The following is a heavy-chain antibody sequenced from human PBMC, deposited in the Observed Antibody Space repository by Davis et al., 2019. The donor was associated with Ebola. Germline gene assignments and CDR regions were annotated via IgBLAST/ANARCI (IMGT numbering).Heavy chain of an antibody. CDR2: TYYKSKWYN. D-gene: IGHD5-18*01. V-gene: IGHV6-1*01. CDR3: ARGWLRGGMDV. CDR1: GDSVSSGG. Sequence: HSQTLSLTCAISGDSVSSGGWNWNRQSPSRGLEWLGRTYYKSKWYNDYAASVKSRITISPDTSKNQFTLQLTSVTPEDTALYYCARGWLRGGMDVWGEGTTVTV. J-gene: IGHJ6*02.